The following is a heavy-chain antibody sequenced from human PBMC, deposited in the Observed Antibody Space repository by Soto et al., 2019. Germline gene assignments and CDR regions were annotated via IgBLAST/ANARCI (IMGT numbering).Heavy chain of an antibody. Sequence: SETLSLTCTVSGGSISSYYWSWIRQPPGKGLEWIGYIYYSGSTNYNPSLKSRVTISVDTSKNQFSLKLSSVTAADTAVHYCARLWFGERYNWFDPWGQGTLVTVSS. J-gene: IGHJ5*02. CDR3: ARLWFGERYNWFDP. CDR2: IYYSGST. CDR1: GGSISSYY. D-gene: IGHD3-10*01. V-gene: IGHV4-59*01.